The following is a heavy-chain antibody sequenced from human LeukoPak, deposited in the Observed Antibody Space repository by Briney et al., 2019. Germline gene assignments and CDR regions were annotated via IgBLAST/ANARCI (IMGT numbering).Heavy chain of an antibody. CDR2: ISSSSDYI. V-gene: IGHV3-21*01. CDR3: ARIQYSSSWYLTGRGPIAFDI. D-gene: IGHD6-13*01. J-gene: IGHJ3*02. Sequence: GGSLRLSCAASGFTFSTYTMNWVRQAPGKGLEWVSSISSSSDYIYYADSVKGRFTISRENAKNSLSPHMASLRAEDTAVYYCARIQYSSSWYLTGRGPIAFDIWGQGTMVTVSS. CDR1: GFTFSTYT.